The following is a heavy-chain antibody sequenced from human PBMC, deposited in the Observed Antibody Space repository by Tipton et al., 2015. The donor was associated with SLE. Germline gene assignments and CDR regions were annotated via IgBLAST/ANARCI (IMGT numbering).Heavy chain of an antibody. CDR2: ITWRGDNT. J-gene: IGHJ4*02. CDR1: GFSFDDHG. D-gene: IGHD6-25*01. CDR3: ARGGSGTSFDY. Sequence: SLRLSCAASGFSFDDHGMSWVRQAPGKGLEWVSGITWRGDNTDYADSVKGRFTISRDNAKNSLYLQMNSLRAEDTALYYCARGGSGTSFDYWGQGTLVTVSS. V-gene: IGHV3-20*04.